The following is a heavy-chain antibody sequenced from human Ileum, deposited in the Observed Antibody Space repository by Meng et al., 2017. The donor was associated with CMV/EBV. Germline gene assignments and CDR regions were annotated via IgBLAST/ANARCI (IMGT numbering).Heavy chain of an antibody. D-gene: IGHD3-22*01. CDR2: IKHDGGET. J-gene: IGHJ5*02. CDR3: ARDHHLMYYYDTSGYYP. Sequence: GGSLRLSCAASGFTFSNYWMTWVRQAPGKGLEWLANIKHDGGETYYAASVKGRFTISRDNTKDALHLEMDSLRVEDSAVYYCARDHHLMYYYDTSGYYPWGRGTLVTVSS. CDR1: GFTFSNYW. V-gene: IGHV3-7*01.